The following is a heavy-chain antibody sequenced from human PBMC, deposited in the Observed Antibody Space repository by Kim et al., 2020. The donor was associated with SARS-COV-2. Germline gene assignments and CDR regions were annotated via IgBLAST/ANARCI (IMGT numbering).Heavy chain of an antibody. D-gene: IGHD3-22*01. CDR3: ARDSGRSYDSSGYYMNFDY. Sequence: SRVTISVDTSKNQFSLKLSSVTAADTAVYYCARDSGRSYDSSGYYMNFDYWGQGTLVTVSS. V-gene: IGHV4-31*02. J-gene: IGHJ4*02.